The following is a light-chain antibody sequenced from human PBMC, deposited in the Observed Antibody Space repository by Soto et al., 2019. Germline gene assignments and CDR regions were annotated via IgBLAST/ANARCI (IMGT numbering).Light chain of an antibody. CDR1: QSVSSY. V-gene: IGKV3-11*01. CDR2: DAS. CDR3: QQRNVWPPVT. J-gene: IGKJ5*01. Sequence: IVLTHTPGTLSSSPGEKATLSCRASQSVSSYLAWYQQKPGQAPRLLIYDASNRATGIPARFSGSGSGTYFTLTISSLEPEDSAIYYCQQRNVWPPVTFGQGTRLEIK.